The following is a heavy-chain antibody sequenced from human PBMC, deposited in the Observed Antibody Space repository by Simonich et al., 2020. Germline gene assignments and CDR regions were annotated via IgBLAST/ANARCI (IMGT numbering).Heavy chain of an antibody. D-gene: IGHD6-13*01. CDR1: GYSISSGYY. V-gene: IGHV4-38-2*01. J-gene: IGHJ6*02. CDR3: ARVGYSNYYYYGMDV. Sequence: QVQLQESGPGLVKPSETLSLTCAVSGYSISSGYYWRWIRQPPGKGLEWIGIIYHKGSTYHNPSLKSRGTISVDTSKNQFSLKLSSVTAADTAVYYCARVGYSNYYYYGMDVWGQGTTVTVSS. CDR2: IYHKGST.